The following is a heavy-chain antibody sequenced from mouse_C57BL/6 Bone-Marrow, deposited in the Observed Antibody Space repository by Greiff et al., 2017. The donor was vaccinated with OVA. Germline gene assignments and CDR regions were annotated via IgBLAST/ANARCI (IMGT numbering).Heavy chain of an antibody. J-gene: IGHJ1*03. D-gene: IGHD2-14*01. CDR1: GYTFTSYW. CDR3: AREGYPYWYFDV. Sequence: QVQLQQPGAELVKPGASVKLSCKASGYTFTSYWMHWVKQRPGQGLEWIGMIHPNSGSTNYNEKFKSKATLTVDKSSSTAYMQLSSLTSEDSAVYYCAREGYPYWYFDVWGTGTTVTVSS. V-gene: IGHV1-64*01. CDR2: IHPNSGST.